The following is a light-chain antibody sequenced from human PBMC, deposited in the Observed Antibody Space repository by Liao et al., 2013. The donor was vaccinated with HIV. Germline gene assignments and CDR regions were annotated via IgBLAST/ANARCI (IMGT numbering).Light chain of an antibody. V-gene: IGLV3-1*01. CDR1: KLGDKY. J-gene: IGLJ2*01. Sequence: SYELTQPPSVSVSPGQTANITCSGDKLGDKYACWYQQRPGQSPVLVIYQDNKRPSGIPDRFSGSNFGNTATLTISGTQAMDEADYYCQVWDRNTAIFGGGTKLTVL. CDR3: QVWDRNTAI. CDR2: QDN.